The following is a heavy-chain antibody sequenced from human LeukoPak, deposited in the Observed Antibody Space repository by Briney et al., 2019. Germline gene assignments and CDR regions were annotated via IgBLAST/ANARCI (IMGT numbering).Heavy chain of an antibody. Sequence: GGSLRLSCAASGFTVSSNYMSWVRQAPGKGLEWVAGIYSGGSTYYADSVKGRFTISRDNSENTLYLQMNSLRAEDTAVYYCARDRELRYFDWLPTPYYYYGMDVWGQGTTVTVSS. J-gene: IGHJ6*02. CDR2: IYSGGST. CDR1: GFTVSSNY. V-gene: IGHV3-66*02. D-gene: IGHD3-9*01. CDR3: ARDRELRYFDWLPTPYYYYGMDV.